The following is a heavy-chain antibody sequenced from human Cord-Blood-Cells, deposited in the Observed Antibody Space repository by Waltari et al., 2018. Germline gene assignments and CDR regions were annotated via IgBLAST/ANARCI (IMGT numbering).Heavy chain of an antibody. D-gene: IGHD2-2*01. CDR2: INHSGST. J-gene: IGHJ6*03. CDR1: GGSFSGYY. Sequence: AGLLKPSETLSLTCAVYGGSFSGYYWSWIRQPPGKGLEWIGEINHSGSTNYNPSLKSRVTISVDTSKNQFSLKLSSVTAADTAVYYCARGQSMRVRLYYYYYMDVWGKGTTVTVSS. V-gene: IGHV4-34*01. CDR3: ARGQSMRVRLYYYYYMDV.